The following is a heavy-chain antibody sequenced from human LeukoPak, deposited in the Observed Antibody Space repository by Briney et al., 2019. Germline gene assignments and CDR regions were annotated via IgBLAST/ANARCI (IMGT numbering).Heavy chain of an antibody. CDR1: GFTFSNYA. CDR3: ARVRDYYDSSGYVGYYFDY. Sequence: GGSLRLSCAASGFTFSNYAMSWVRQAPGKGLEWVSGISGSGGDAYYADSVKGRFTISRDNSKNTLYLQMSSLRAEDTAEYYCARVRDYYDSSGYVGYYFDYWGQGTLVTVSS. D-gene: IGHD3-22*01. CDR2: ISGSGGDA. V-gene: IGHV3-23*01. J-gene: IGHJ4*02.